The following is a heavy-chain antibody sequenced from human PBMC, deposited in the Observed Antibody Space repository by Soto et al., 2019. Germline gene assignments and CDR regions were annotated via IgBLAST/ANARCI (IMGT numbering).Heavy chain of an antibody. CDR1: GYSFTSYW. J-gene: IGHJ4*02. V-gene: IGHV5-51*01. CDR2: IYPGDSDT. CDR3: ARPLRYYDSSGYPYYFDY. D-gene: IGHD3-22*01. Sequence: GESLKISCKGSGYSFTSYWIGWVRQMPGKGLEWMGIIYPGDSDTRYSPSFQGQVTISVDKSISTAYLQWSSLKASDTAMYYCARPLRYYDSSGYPYYFDYWGQGTLVTVSS.